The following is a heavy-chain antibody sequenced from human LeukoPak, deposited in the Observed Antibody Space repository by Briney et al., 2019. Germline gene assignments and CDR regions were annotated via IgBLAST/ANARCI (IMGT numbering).Heavy chain of an antibody. J-gene: IGHJ6*03. D-gene: IGHD2-15*01. Sequence: GGSLRLSCAASGFTFSSYWMSWVRQAPGKGLEWVANIKQDGSEKYYVDSVKGRFTISRDNAKNSLYLQMNSLRAEDTAVYYCARGRLDCSGGSCLATGYYYMDVWGKGTTVTVSS. CDR1: GFTFSSYW. CDR3: ARGRLDCSGGSCLATGYYYMDV. CDR2: IKQDGSEK. V-gene: IGHV3-7*01.